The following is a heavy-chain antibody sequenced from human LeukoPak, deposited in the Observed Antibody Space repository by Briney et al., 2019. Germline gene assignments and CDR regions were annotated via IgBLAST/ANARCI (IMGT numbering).Heavy chain of an antibody. J-gene: IGHJ4*02. CDR2: INTNTENP. Sequence: ASVKVSCKASGYTFTSYAMNCVRQAPGQGLEWMGWINTNTENPTYAQGFTGRIVFSLDTSVSTAYLQISSLKAEDSAVYYCAKNGLGAVVKTDWGQGTLVTVSS. D-gene: IGHD3-22*01. CDR3: AKNGLGAVVKTD. V-gene: IGHV7-4-1*02. CDR1: GYTFTSYA.